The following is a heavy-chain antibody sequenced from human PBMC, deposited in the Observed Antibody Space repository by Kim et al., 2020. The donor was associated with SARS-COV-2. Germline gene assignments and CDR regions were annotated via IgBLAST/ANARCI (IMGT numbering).Heavy chain of an antibody. V-gene: IGHV4-39*01. CDR2: IHYSGST. CDR1: GGSISSSSYY. D-gene: IGHD6-13*01. Sequence: SETLSLTCTVSGGSISSSSYYWGWIRQPPGKGLEWIGSIHYSGSTYYNPSLKSRVTISVDTSKNQFFLKLSSVTAADTAVYYCARQWGSSSHYSYGMDVWGQGTTVTVSS. J-gene: IGHJ6*02. CDR3: ARQWGSSSHYSYGMDV.